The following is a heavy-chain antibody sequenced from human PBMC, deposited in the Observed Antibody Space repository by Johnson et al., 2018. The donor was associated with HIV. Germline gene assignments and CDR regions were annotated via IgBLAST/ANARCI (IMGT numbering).Heavy chain of an antibody. CDR2: IAWNGRRT. V-gene: IGHV3-20*04. D-gene: IGHD1-26*01. CDR1: KFIFGDHG. J-gene: IGHJ3*01. Sequence: EVQLLESGGGVLRPGGSLSLSREGFKFIFGDHGLSWVRQVPGKGLEWVSGIAWNGRRTAYADSVKGRCTISRDNDRNSLYLQVNNLRVEDTALYFCVRRDSGSLSFDLWGQGTMVIVSS. CDR3: VRRDSGSLSFDL.